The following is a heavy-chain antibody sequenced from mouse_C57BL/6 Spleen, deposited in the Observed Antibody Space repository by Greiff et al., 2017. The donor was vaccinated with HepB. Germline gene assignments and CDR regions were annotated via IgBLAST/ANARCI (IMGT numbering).Heavy chain of an antibody. D-gene: IGHD2-4*01. V-gene: IGHV1-76*01. J-gene: IGHJ1*03. CDR2: IYPGSGNT. Sequence: VKLMESGAELVRPGASVKLSCKASGYTFTDYYINWVKQRPGQGLEWIARIYPGSGNTYYNEKFKGKATLTAEKSSSTAYMQLSSLTSEDSAVYFCARDDYDDGFDVWGTGTTVTVSS. CDR1: GYTFTDYY. CDR3: ARDDYDDGFDV.